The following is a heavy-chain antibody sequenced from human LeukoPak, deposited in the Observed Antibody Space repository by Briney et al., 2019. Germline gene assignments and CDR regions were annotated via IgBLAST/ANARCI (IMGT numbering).Heavy chain of an antibody. CDR2: ISGSGGTA. Sequence: GGSLRLSCAASGFTFSSYAMSWVRQAPEKGLEWVSSISGSGGTAYYADSVKGRFTISRDSSKNTLYLQMNSLRAEDTAVYYCAKDWGSDIVVVPAANWFDPWGQGTLVTVSS. J-gene: IGHJ5*02. V-gene: IGHV3-23*01. CDR1: GFTFSSYA. CDR3: AKDWGSDIVVVPAANWFDP. D-gene: IGHD2-2*01.